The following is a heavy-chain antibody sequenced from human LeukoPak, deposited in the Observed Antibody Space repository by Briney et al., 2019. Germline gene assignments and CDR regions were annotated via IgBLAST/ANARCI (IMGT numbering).Heavy chain of an antibody. CDR3: ARRGAGGRAFDI. V-gene: IGHV6-1*01. CDR1: GDSVSSKNAA. D-gene: IGHD2-15*01. CDR2: TYYRSKWYN. Sequence: SQTLSLACAISGDSVSSKNAAWNWIRQSPSRGLEWLGRTYYRSKWYNDYAVSVKGRITINPDTSKNQFSLQLNPVTPEDTAVYYCARRGAGGRAFDIWGQGTMVTVSS. J-gene: IGHJ3*02.